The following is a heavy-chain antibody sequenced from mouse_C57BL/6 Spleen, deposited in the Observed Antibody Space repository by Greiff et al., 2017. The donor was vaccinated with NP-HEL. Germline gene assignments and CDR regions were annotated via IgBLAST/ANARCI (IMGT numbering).Heavy chain of an antibody. J-gene: IGHJ2*01. CDR2: IRSKSNNYAT. CDR1: GFSFNTYA. Sequence: EVKVVESGGGLVQPKGSLKLSCAASGFSFNTYAMNWVRQAPGKGLEWVARIRSKSNNYATYYADSVKDRFTISRDDSESMLYLQMNNLKTEDTARYYCVRHDRRGYYFDYWGQGTTLTVSS. CDR3: VRHDRRGYYFDY. V-gene: IGHV10-1*01.